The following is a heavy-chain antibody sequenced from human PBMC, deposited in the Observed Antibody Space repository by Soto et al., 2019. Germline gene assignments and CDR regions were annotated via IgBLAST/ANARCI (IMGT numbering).Heavy chain of an antibody. CDR3: TRGTWGKPFYM. Sequence: EVQLVESGGGLVQPGRSLRLSCAASGFRFEDYSMHWVRQAPGKGLEWLSGINWNSGSIDYADSVRGRFTISRDNAKNSLYLQMHRLSTEDTALYYCTRGTWGKPFYMWGHGTVVTVSS. V-gene: IGHV3-9*01. CDR1: GFRFEDYS. CDR2: INWNSGSI. D-gene: IGHD7-27*01. J-gene: IGHJ3*02.